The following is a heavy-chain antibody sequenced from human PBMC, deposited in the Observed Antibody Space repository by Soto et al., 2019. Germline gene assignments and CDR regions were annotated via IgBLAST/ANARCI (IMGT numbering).Heavy chain of an antibody. CDR3: AKSDREGSGSQGYTDV. Sequence: EVQLLESGGGMEQPGGSLRLSCAASGFTFSNYGMTWVRQAPGKGLEWVSGISGSGGSTYYADPVKGRFTISRDNSKGTVYLQMNSLRAEDTAVYCCAKSDREGSGSQGYTDVWGKGTTVTVSS. J-gene: IGHJ6*03. CDR2: ISGSGGST. V-gene: IGHV3-23*01. CDR1: GFTFSNYG. D-gene: IGHD2-15*01.